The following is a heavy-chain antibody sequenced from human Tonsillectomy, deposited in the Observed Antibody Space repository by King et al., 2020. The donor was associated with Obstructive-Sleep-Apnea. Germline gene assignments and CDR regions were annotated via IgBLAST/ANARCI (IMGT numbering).Heavy chain of an antibody. Sequence: VQLVESGGGLVQPGGSLRLSCAASGFTLSSYTIHWVRQAPGKGLECVASISPNGGSTYYANSVKGRFTISRDNSKNTLSLQMGSLRTEDMAVYSCARMWGGLQPPQYYGLDVWGRGTTVTVSS. J-gene: IGHJ6*02. CDR2: ISPNGGST. D-gene: IGHD5-24*01. CDR1: GFTLSSYT. V-gene: IGHV3-64*01. CDR3: ARMWGGLQPPQYYGLDV.